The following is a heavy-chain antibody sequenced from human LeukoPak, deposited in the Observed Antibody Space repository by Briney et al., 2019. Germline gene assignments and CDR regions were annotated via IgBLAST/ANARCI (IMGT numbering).Heavy chain of an antibody. D-gene: IGHD2-2*01. CDR1: GGSFSGYY. CDR3: ARSRGDYFDY. CDR2: INHSGST. Sequence: PSETLSLTCAVYGGSFSGYYWSWIRQPPGKGLEWIGEINHSGSTNYNPSLKSRVTISVDTSKNQFSLKLSSVTAADTAVYYCARSRGDYFDYWGQGTLVTVSS. J-gene: IGHJ4*02. V-gene: IGHV4-34*01.